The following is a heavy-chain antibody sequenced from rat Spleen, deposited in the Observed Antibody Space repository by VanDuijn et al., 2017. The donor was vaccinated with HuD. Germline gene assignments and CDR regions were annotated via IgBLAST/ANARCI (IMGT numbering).Heavy chain of an antibody. V-gene: IGHV5-25*01. D-gene: IGHD1-11*01. CDR1: GLTFSNYY. CDR3: TTSEAEGY. CDR2: ISTGGDKT. Sequence: EVQLVESGGGSVQPGRSMKLSCAALGLTFSNYYMAWVRQAPTKGLEWVAHISTGGDKTYYRDSVKGRFTISRDNAKSTLYLQMDSLRSEDTATYYCTTSEAEGYWGQGVMVTVSS. J-gene: IGHJ2*01.